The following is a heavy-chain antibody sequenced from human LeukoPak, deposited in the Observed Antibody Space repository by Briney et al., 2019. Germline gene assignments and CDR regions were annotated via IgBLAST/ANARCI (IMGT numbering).Heavy chain of an antibody. CDR1: GGSLSGHY. V-gene: IGHV4-59*11. J-gene: IGHJ4*02. D-gene: IGHD2-2*01. Sequence: SETLSLTCTVGGGSLSGHYWGWIRQPPGKGLELVGHIYYTGTTFYNPSLNSRVTITLDTSRNQFSLRLTSVIAADTAVYYCARLSWGCSTASCYLTNWGQGALVTVSS. CDR3: ARLSWGCSTASCYLTN. CDR2: IYYTGTT.